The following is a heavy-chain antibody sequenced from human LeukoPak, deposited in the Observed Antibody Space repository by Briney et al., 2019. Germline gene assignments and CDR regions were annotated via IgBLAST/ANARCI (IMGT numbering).Heavy chain of an antibody. J-gene: IGHJ4*02. V-gene: IGHV4-4*07. Sequence: SETLSLTCTVSGGSISTYYWSWIRQPAGKGLEWIGRMYISGETNYNPSLKSRVTVSLDTSKNHFSLKLNSVTAADTAVYFCASGIQGAGNNYWGQGTLVTVSS. CDR3: ASGIQGAGNNY. CDR1: GGSISTYY. D-gene: IGHD6-19*01. CDR2: MYISGET.